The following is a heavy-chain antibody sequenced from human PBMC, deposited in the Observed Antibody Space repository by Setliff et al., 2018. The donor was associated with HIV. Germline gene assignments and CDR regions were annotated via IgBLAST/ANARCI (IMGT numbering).Heavy chain of an antibody. D-gene: IGHD3-22*01. J-gene: IGHJ4*02. CDR2: MYYGGST. V-gene: IGHV4-39*07. CDR3: ARGLYYDSKSLDY. CDR1: GGSISSSSYY. Sequence: SETLSLTCTVSGGSISSSSYYWGWIRQSPGKGLEWIGSMYYGGSTFYNPSLKSRDTISEDTSKNQVSLKLSSMTAADTAIYYCARGLYYDSKSLDYWGQGTLVTVSS.